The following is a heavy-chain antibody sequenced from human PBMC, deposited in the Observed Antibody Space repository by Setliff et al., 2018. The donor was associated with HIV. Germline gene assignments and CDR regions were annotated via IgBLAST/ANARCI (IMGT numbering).Heavy chain of an antibody. CDR2: MNPNSGNT. CDR1: GYTFSSYD. V-gene: IGHV1-8*02. J-gene: IGHJ6*03. CDR3: ARARRDSYDRGRRNHYYIDV. Sequence: ASVKVSCKASGYTFSSYDINWVRQATGQGLEWMGWMNPNSGNTGYAQKFQGRVTMTRDTSISTAYMELNNLKFEDPAVYYCARARRDSYDRGRRNHYYIDVWGKGTTVTSP. D-gene: IGHD3-22*01.